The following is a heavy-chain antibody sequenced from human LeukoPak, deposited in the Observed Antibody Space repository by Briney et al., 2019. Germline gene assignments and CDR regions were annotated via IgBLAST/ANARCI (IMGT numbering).Heavy chain of an antibody. CDR3: ARDGGYGGNRKGDY. Sequence: SETLSLTCTVSGGSISSSSYYWGWIRQPPGKGLEWIGSIYYSGSTYYNPSLKSRVTISVDTSKNQFSLKLSSVTAADTAVYYCARDGGYGGNRKGDYWGQRTLVTVSS. CDR2: IYYSGST. V-gene: IGHV4-39*02. J-gene: IGHJ4*02. D-gene: IGHD4-23*01. CDR1: GGSISSSSYY.